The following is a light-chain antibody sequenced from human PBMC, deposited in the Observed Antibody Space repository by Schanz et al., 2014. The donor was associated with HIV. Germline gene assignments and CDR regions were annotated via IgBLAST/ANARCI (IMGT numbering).Light chain of an antibody. J-gene: IGLJ2*01. V-gene: IGLV2-23*02. CDR3: SSHAGRNSFVV. CDR2: DVT. Sequence: QSALTQPASVSGSPGQSITISCTGTSADVGSYDLVSWYQQHPGKAPKLIIYDVTYRPSGVSARFSGSKSGNTASLTISGLQAEDEADYYCSSHAGRNSFVVFGGGTKVTVL. CDR1: SADVGSYDL.